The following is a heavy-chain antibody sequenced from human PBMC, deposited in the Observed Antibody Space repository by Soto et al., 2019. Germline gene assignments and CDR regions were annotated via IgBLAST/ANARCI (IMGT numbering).Heavy chain of an antibody. CDR2: IWYDGSNK. CDR1: EFTFSNFG. Sequence: QVQLVESGGGVVQPGRSLRLSCAASEFTFSNFGMHWVRQAPGKGLEWVAVIWYDGSNKYYGDSVKGRFTISRDNSRNTLYLQMSSLRAEDTAVYFCARGYGANSGVFDYWGQGTLVTVSS. CDR3: ARGYGANSGVFDY. J-gene: IGHJ4*02. D-gene: IGHD4-17*01. V-gene: IGHV3-33*01.